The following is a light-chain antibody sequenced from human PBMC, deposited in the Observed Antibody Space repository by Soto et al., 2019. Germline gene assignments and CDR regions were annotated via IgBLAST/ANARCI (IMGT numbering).Light chain of an antibody. J-gene: IGKJ3*01. CDR2: DAS. Sequence: DIQMTQSPSSLSASVGDRVTITCQASQDISNYLNWYQQKPGKAPKLLIYDASNLETGVPSRFSGNGSWTNFTFTISSLQPEDISTYYCQQYDNLPFPFGPGTKVDIK. CDR1: QDISNY. CDR3: QQYDNLPFP. V-gene: IGKV1-33*01.